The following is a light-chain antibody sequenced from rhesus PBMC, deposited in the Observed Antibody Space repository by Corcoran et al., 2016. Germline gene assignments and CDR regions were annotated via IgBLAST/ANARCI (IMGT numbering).Light chain of an antibody. Sequence: QAALTQPRSVSGSPGQSVPLSCTGTSSDIGGYNYVSWYQHHPGTVHKLMIYEVTKRPSGVSDRFSASKSGNTASRTISGLQAEDEADYCCSSYAGSDTYIFAGGTRLTVL. J-gene: IGLJ1*01. CDR1: SSDIGGYNY. CDR3: SSYAGSDTYI. CDR2: EVT. V-gene: IGLV2-32*02.